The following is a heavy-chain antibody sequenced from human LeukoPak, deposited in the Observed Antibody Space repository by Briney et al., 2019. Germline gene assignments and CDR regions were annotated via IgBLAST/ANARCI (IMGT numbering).Heavy chain of an antibody. Sequence: ASVKVSCKASGYTFTSYGISWVRQAPGQGLEWMGGISAYNGNTNYAQKLQGRVTMTTDTSTSTAYMELRSLRSDDTAVYYCARDHYDILTGYYPDYWGQGTLVTVSS. CDR1: GYTFTSYG. CDR2: ISAYNGNT. V-gene: IGHV1-18*04. D-gene: IGHD3-9*01. J-gene: IGHJ4*02. CDR3: ARDHYDILTGYYPDY.